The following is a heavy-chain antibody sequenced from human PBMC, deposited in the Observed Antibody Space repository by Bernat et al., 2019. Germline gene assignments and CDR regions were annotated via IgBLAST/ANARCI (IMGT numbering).Heavy chain of an antibody. V-gene: IGHV1-2*04. D-gene: IGHD2-21*02. CDR2: INPNSGGT. J-gene: IGHJ5*02. CDR1: GYTFTGYY. CDR3: ARSGDYLPRTNWFDP. Sequence: QVQLVQSGAEVKKPGASVKVSCKASGYTFTGYYMHWVRQAPGQGLEWMGWINPNSGGTNYAQKFQGWVTMTRETSISTAYMELSRLRSDDTAVYYCARSGDYLPRTNWFDPWGQGTLVTVSS.